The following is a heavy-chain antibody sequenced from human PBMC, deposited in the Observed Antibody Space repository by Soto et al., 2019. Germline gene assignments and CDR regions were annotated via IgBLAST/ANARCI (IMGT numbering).Heavy chain of an antibody. CDR3: TRLVTIFGVVISGGMDV. Sequence: PGESLKISCKGSGYTFTSYWIAWVRQMPGKGLEWMGIIYPGDSDTRYSPSFRGQVTISADKSICTAYLQWSSLKASDTAMYYCTRLVTIFGVVISGGMDVWGQGTTVTVSS. D-gene: IGHD3-3*01. J-gene: IGHJ6*02. V-gene: IGHV5-51*01. CDR2: IYPGDSDT. CDR1: GYTFTSYW.